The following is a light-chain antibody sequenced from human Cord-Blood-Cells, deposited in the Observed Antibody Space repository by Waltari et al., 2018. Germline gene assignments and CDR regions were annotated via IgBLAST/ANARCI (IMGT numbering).Light chain of an antibody. CDR2: WAS. CDR1: QSVLYSSNNKNY. V-gene: IGKV4-1*01. J-gene: IGKJ3*01. Sequence: IVMTQSPDSLAVSLGARATTNCKSRQSVLYSSNNKNYLAWYQQKPGQPPKLLIYWASTRESGVPDRFSGSGSGTDFTLTISSLQAEDVAVYYCQQYYSTPFTFGPGTKVDIK. CDR3: QQYYSTPFT.